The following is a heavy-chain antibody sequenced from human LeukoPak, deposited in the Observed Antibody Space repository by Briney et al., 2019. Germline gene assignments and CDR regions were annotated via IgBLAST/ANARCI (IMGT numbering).Heavy chain of an antibody. J-gene: IGHJ6*02. V-gene: IGHV4-30-4*01. CDR2: IYYSGST. CDR1: GGSISSGDYY. CDR3: ARDPWFGTMDV. Sequence: SETLSLTCTVPGGSISSGDYYWSWIRQPPGKGLEWIGYIYYSGSTYYNPSLKSRVTISVDTSKNQFSLKLSSVTAADTAVYYCARDPWFGTMDVWGQGTTVTVSS. D-gene: IGHD3-10*01.